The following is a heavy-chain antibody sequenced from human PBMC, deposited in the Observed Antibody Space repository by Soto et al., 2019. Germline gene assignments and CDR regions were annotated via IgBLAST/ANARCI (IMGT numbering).Heavy chain of an antibody. CDR1: GDSVSSNSAA. Sequence: SQAIPRTCAISGDSVSSNSAAWNWIRQSPSRGLEWLGRTYYRSKWYNDYAVSVKSRITINPDTSKNQFSLQLNSVTPEDTAVYYCARDRKSISGHSYYYYGMDVWGQGYTVIVSS. CDR3: ARDRKSISGHSYYYYGMDV. J-gene: IGHJ6*02. V-gene: IGHV6-1*01. D-gene: IGHD1-20*01. CDR2: TYYRSKWYN.